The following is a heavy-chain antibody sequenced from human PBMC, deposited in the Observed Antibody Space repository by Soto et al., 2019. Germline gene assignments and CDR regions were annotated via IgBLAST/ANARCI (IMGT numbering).Heavy chain of an antibody. J-gene: IGHJ4*02. D-gene: IGHD3-10*01. CDR2: ISGSGGST. CDR3: AKDTVRGVILY. V-gene: IGHV3-23*01. CDR1: GFTFSSYG. Sequence: GGSLRLSCAASGFTFSSYGMSWVRQAPGKGLEWVSAISGSGGSTYYADSVKGRFTISRDNSKNTLYLQMNSLRAEDTAVYYCAKDTVRGVILYWGQGTLVTVSS.